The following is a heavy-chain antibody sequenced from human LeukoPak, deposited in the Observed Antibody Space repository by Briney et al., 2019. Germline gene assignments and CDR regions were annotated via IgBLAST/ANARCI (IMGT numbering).Heavy chain of an antibody. Sequence: GGSLRLSCAASGFTFSRYWMSWVRQAPGEGLEWVANIKQDGSEKNYVDSVKGRFTISRDNAKNSLYLQMNSLRAEDTAVYYCARYGSGSSSDYWGQGTLVTVSS. CDR3: ARYGSGSSSDY. J-gene: IGHJ4*02. CDR1: GFTFSRYW. V-gene: IGHV3-7*02. CDR2: IKQDGSEK. D-gene: IGHD3-10*01.